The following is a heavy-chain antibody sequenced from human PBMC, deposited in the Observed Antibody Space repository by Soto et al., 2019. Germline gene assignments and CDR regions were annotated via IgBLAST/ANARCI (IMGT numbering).Heavy chain of an antibody. CDR2: MNPINGAT. CDR1: GYDITGYD. V-gene: IGHV1-8*02. D-gene: IGHD6-13*01. CDR3: GRGPSPRAPAGGTPYYYAMDV. Sequence: SAKASSKEPGYDITGYDINWARQDSEQGLEWMGWMNPINGATGSARRFQGRVSMTRNTATGTAYLELTSLRSDDTAVYYCGRGPSPRAPAGGTPYYYAMDVWGQGTTVTVSS. J-gene: IGHJ6*02.